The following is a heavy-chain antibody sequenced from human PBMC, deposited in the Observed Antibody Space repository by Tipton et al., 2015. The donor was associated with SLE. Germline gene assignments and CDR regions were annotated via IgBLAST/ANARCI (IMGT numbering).Heavy chain of an antibody. CDR2: IYFDGNS. CDR3: ARGVAERLGLDF. CDR1: GGSIGLSY. J-gene: IGHJ4*02. V-gene: IGHV4-59*01. D-gene: IGHD6-19*01. Sequence: TLSLTCTVSGGSIGLSYWHWIRQSPGKALEWIGYIYFDGNSNGRGNYNPSLKSRVTMSVDPSKMQFSLNLNSVTAADTALYFCARGVAERLGLDFWGQGSLVTVSS.